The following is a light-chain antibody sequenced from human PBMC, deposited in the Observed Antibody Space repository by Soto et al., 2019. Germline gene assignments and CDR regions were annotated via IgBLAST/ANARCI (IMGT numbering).Light chain of an antibody. CDR2: GAS. CDR1: ESISRDY. Sequence: EIVLTQSPGTLSLSPGQRATLSCRASESISRDYLAWYQQKPGQAPRLLIYGASSRATGIPARFSGSGSGTEFTLTISSLQSEDFAVYYCQEYNNWHPITFGGGTKVDIK. J-gene: IGKJ4*01. V-gene: IGKV3-15*01. CDR3: QEYNNWHPIT.